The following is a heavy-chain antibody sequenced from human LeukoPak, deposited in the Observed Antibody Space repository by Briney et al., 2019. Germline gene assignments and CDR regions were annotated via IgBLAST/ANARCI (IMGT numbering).Heavy chain of an antibody. CDR1: GSGFAFAGAW. V-gene: IGHV3-74*01. CDR3: ARASDSSGYYDY. CDR2: ISADGIRT. J-gene: IGHJ4*02. Sequence: HSGGSLRLSCAASGSGFAFAGAWMHWVRQVPGKGPEWVSLISADGIRTTYADSVKGRFTISRDNAKNTLYLQMNSLRAEDKAVYYCARASDSSGYYDYWGQGTLVTVSS. D-gene: IGHD3-22*01.